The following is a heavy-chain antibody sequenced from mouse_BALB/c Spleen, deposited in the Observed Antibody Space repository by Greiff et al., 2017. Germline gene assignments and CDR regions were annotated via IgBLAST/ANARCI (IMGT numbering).Heavy chain of an antibody. CDR2: IWGGGST. CDR1: GFSLSRYS. Sequence: VKLMESGPGLVAPSQSLSITCTVSGFSLSRYSVHWVRQPPGKGLEWLGMIWGGGSTDYNSALKSRLSISKDNSKSQVFLKMNSLQTDDTAMYYCSRNSDYYGSSSYWYFDVWGEGTTVTVSS. J-gene: IGHJ1*01. CDR3: SRNSDYYGSSSYWYFDV. D-gene: IGHD1-1*01. V-gene: IGHV2-6-4*01.